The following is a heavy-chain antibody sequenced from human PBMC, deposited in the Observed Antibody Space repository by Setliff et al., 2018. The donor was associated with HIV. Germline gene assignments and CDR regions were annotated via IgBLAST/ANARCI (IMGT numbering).Heavy chain of an antibody. V-gene: IGHV1-18*01. CDR1: GYTFTAYG. J-gene: IGHJ6*02. Sequence: ASVKVSCKPSGYTFTAYGLSWVRQAPGQGLEWMGWISTYSDETSYAQKLQGRVTMTTDTSTRTAYMELRRLRFDDTAVYYCARDVEHMMDVWGQGTTVTVSS. CDR2: ISTYSDET. CDR3: ARDVEHMMDV.